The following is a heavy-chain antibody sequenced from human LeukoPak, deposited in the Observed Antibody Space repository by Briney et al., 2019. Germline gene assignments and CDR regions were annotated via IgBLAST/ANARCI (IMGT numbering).Heavy chain of an antibody. CDR3: ARDAEDIVVVVAATPEFWFDP. CDR2: ISSSSSYI. D-gene: IGHD2-15*01. CDR1: GFTFSSYS. V-gene: IGHV3-21*01. Sequence: PGGSLRLSCAASGFTFSSYSMNWVRQAPGKGLGWVSSISSSSSYIYYADSVKGRFTISRDNAKNSLYLQMNSLRAEDTAVYYCARDAEDIVVVVAATPEFWFDPWGQGTLVTVSS. J-gene: IGHJ5*02.